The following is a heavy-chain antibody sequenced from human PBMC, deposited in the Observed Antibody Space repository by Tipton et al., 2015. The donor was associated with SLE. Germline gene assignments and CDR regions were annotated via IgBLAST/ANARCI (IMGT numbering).Heavy chain of an antibody. CDR1: GGSISSYY. V-gene: IGHV4-59*12. D-gene: IGHD5-18*01. J-gene: IGHJ4*02. Sequence: TLSLTCTVSGGSISSYYWSWIRQPPGKGLEWIGYIYYSGSTYYNPSLKNRVTISVDTSKNQFSLKLSSVTAADTAVYYCARGYRPLDYWGQGTLVTVSS. CDR3: ARGYRPLDY. CDR2: IYYSGST.